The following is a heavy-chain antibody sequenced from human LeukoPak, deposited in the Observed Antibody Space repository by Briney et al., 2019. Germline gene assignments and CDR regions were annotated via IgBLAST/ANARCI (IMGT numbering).Heavy chain of an antibody. CDR1: GGSISSYY. CDR2: IYYSGST. D-gene: IGHD3-16*01. J-gene: IGHJ4*02. Sequence: SETLSLTCIVSGGSISSYYWSWIRQPPGKGLEWFGYIYYSGSTNYNPSLKSRVTISVDTSKNQFSLKLSSVTAADTAVYYCARDYSWGVAYFDYWGQGALVTVSS. V-gene: IGHV4-59*01. CDR3: ARDYSWGVAYFDY.